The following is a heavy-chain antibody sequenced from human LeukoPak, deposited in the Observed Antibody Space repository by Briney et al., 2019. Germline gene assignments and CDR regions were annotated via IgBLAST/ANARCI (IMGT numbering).Heavy chain of an antibody. D-gene: IGHD1-1*01. CDR2: IYISGNA. CDR1: GGSISSDY. CDR3: ARAKYTTLPSAFDV. V-gene: IGHV4-4*07. Sequence: SETLSLTCTVSGGSISSDYWTRIRQPAGKGLEWIGRIYISGNAYYNPSLKSRVTMSLDMSKNRFSLNLSSVTAADTAVYYCARAKYTTLPSAFDVWGQGTMVTVSS. J-gene: IGHJ3*01.